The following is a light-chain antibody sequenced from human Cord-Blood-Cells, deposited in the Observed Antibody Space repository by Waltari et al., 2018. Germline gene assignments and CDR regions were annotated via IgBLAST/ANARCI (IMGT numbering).Light chain of an antibody. CDR1: KLGAKY. CDR3: QAWDSSTAII. Sequence: SYELTQPPPVSVSPGQTASITCSGDKLGAKYACWYQQKTAQAPVLVIYQDRKRPSGNPERFSGSNSGNTATLTISGTQAMDEADYYCQAWDSSTAIIFGGGTKLTVL. J-gene: IGLJ2*01. CDR2: QDR. V-gene: IGLV3-1*01.